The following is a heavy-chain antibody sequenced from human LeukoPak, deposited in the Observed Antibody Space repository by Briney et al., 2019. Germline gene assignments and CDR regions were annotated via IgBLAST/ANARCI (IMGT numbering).Heavy chain of an antibody. D-gene: IGHD2-2*01. CDR3: AGSSTSYDY. J-gene: IGHJ4*02. CDR2: IYHSGST. V-gene: IGHV4-38-2*01. Sequence: SETLSLTCAISGYSISSGYYWGWIRQPPGKGLEWIGSIYHSGSTYYNPSLKSRVTISVDTSKNQFSLKLSSVTAADTAVYYCAGSSTSYDYWGQGTLVTLYS. CDR1: GYSISSGYY.